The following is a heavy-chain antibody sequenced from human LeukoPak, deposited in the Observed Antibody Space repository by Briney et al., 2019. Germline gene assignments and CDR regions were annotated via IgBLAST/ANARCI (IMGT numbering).Heavy chain of an antibody. D-gene: IGHD7-27*01. CDR1: GGSVSDYY. CDR2: IYHTGST. CDR3: ASRKLGNDY. J-gene: IGHJ4*02. Sequence: SETLSLTCTMSGGSVSDYYWSWIRQSPGKGLEWIGYIYHTGSTSYSPSLKSRVTISADTSQNQFSLKLSSVTAADTAVYYCASRKLGNDYWGQGTLVTVSS. V-gene: IGHV4-59*02.